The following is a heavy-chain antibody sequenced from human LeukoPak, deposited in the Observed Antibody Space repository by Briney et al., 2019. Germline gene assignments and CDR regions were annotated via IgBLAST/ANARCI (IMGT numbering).Heavy chain of an antibody. J-gene: IGHJ4*02. CDR2: IYYSGST. CDR3: ARVQRWELLPAAYYFDY. D-gene: IGHD1-26*01. Sequence: SETLSLTCTVSGGSISSSSYYWGWIRQPPGKGLEWTGSIYYSGSTYYNPSLKSRVTISVDTSKNQFSLKLSSVTAADTAVYYCARVQRWELLPAAYYFDYWGQGTLVTVSS. V-gene: IGHV4-39*01. CDR1: GGSISSSSYY.